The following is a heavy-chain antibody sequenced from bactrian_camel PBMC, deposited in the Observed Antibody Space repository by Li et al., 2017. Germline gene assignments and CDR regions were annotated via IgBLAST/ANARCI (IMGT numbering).Heavy chain of an antibody. Sequence: QVQLVESGGDSVQAGGSLRLSCAISGYTYSAYCMAWFRQAPGKEREEVAAITGDGSTSYADSLKGRFTASRDNAKNTLYLQMNNLKPEDTAMYCCAAGAWNEYASPRCHAAFWGQGTQVTVS. D-gene: IGHD1*01. J-gene: IGHJ4*01. CDR2: ITGDGST. CDR1: GYTYSAYC. V-gene: IGHV3S26*01. CDR3: AAGAWNEYASPRCHAAF.